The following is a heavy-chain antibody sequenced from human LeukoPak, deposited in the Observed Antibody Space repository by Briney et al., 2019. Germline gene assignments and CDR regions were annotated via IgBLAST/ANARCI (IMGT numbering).Heavy chain of an antibody. Sequence: GGSLRLSCAASGFTFSSHAMSWVRQAPGKGLEWVSAISGSGGSTYYADSVKGGFTISRDNSKNTLYLQMNSLRAEDTAVYYCAKVIGWKWAFDIWGQGTMVTVSS. CDR1: GFTFSSHA. V-gene: IGHV3-23*01. J-gene: IGHJ3*02. D-gene: IGHD1-1*01. CDR2: ISGSGGST. CDR3: AKVIGWKWAFDI.